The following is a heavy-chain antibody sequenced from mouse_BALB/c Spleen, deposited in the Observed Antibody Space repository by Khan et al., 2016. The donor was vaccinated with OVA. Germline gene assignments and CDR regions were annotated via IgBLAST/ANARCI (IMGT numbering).Heavy chain of an antibody. Sequence: QVQLQQSGTELARPGASVKLSCKASGYTFTSYWMQWVKQRPGQGLEWIGAIYPGDGTSRYTQKFKGKATLTADKSSSTAYMQLSSLASEDSAVYYCARGGITTGYFDYWGQGTTLTVSS. V-gene: IGHV1-87*01. CDR3: ARGGITTGYFDY. J-gene: IGHJ2*01. CDR2: IYPGDGTS. D-gene: IGHD1-1*01. CDR1: GYTFTSYW.